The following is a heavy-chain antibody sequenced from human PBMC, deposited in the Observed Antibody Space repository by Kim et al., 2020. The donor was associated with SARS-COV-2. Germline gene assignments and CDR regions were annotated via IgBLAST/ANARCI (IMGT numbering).Heavy chain of an antibody. CDR3: ARVALVYSYGRSYYYGMDV. Sequence: SETLSLTCAVSGGSISSSNWWSWVRQPPGKGLEWIGEIYHSGSTNYNPSLKSRVTISVDKSKNQFSLKLSSVTAADTAVYYCARVALVYSYGRSYYYGMDVWGQGTTVTVSS. D-gene: IGHD5-18*01. V-gene: IGHV4-4*02. CDR1: GGSISSSNW. CDR2: IYHSGST. J-gene: IGHJ6*02.